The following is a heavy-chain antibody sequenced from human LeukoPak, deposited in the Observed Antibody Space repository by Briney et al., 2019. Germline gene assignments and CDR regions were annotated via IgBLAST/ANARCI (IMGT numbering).Heavy chain of an antibody. Sequence: GGSLRLSCAASGFTFSSYAMHWVRQAPGKGLEWVAVISYDGSNKYYADSVKGRFTISRDNSKNTLYLQMNSLRAEDTAVYYCARRGDGGRSFDYWGQGTLVTVSS. J-gene: IGHJ4*02. CDR2: ISYDGSNK. CDR1: GFTFSSYA. D-gene: IGHD4-23*01. V-gene: IGHV3-30-3*01. CDR3: ARRGDGGRSFDY.